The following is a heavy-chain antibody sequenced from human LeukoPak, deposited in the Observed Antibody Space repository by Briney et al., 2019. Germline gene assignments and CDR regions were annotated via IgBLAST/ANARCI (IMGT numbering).Heavy chain of an antibody. Sequence: PSETLSLTCTVSGGSIRSTTYYWGWIRQPPGKGLEWIGTIHYGGSTYYNPSLKSRVTISVDTSKNQFSLKLSSVTAADTAVYYCARDGYNPIDYWGQGTLVTVSS. CDR3: ARDGYNPIDY. CDR1: GGSIRSTTYY. J-gene: IGHJ4*02. V-gene: IGHV4-39*07. D-gene: IGHD5-24*01. CDR2: IHYGGST.